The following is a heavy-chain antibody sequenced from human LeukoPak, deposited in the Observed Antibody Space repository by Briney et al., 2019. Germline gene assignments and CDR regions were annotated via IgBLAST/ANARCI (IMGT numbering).Heavy chain of an antibody. D-gene: IGHD2-15*01. J-gene: IGHJ5*02. CDR2: IYYSGST. V-gene: IGHV4-39*07. Sequence: SETLSLTCTVSGGSISSYYWGWIRQPPGKGLEWIGSIYYSGSTYYNPSLKSRVTISVDTSKNQFSLKLSSVTAADTAVYYCARGRINWFDPWGQGTLVTVSS. CDR1: GGSISSYY. CDR3: ARGRINWFDP.